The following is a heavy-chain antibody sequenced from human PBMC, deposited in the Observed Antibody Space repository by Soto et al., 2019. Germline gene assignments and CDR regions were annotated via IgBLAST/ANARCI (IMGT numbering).Heavy chain of an antibody. J-gene: IGHJ4*02. CDR3: ARDQGDCSGGSCYVAGY. V-gene: IGHV3-74*01. D-gene: IGHD2-15*01. CDR2: INSDGSST. Sequence: EVQLVESGGGLVQPGGSLRLSCAASGFTFSSYWMHWVRQAPGKGLVWVSRINSDGSSTTYADSVKGRFTISRDNAKNTLYLQLHSLRAEDTAVYYCARDQGDCSGGSCYVAGYWGQGTLVTVSS. CDR1: GFTFSSYW.